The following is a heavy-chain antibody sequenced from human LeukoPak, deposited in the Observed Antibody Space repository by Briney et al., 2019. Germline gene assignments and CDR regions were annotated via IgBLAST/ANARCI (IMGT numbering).Heavy chain of an antibody. Sequence: GASVKVSCKASGYTFTGYYMHWVRQAPGQGLEWMGWINPNSGGTNYAQKFQGRVTMTRDTSISTAYMELSRLRSDDTAVYYCARDRGSWADYYYMDVWGKGTTVTISS. CDR2: INPNSGGT. D-gene: IGHD6-13*01. V-gene: IGHV1-2*02. CDR3: ARDRGSWADYYYMDV. CDR1: GYTFTGYY. J-gene: IGHJ6*03.